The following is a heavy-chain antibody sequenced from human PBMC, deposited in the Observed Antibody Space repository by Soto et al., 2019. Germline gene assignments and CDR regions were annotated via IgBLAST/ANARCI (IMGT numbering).Heavy chain of an antibody. Sequence: VQLMQSGAEVKKPGSSVKVSCKASGGTFSSHSINWVRQAPGQGLEWMGGVISLFGTANYAHNFKGRVTITADQSTSTAYMELNSLRSDDTAVYYCAREILSPDFYFHGMDVWGQGTTVTVSS. D-gene: IGHD2-15*01. J-gene: IGHJ6*02. V-gene: IGHV1-69*01. CDR1: GGTFSSHS. CDR3: AREILSPDFYFHGMDV. CDR2: VISLFGTA.